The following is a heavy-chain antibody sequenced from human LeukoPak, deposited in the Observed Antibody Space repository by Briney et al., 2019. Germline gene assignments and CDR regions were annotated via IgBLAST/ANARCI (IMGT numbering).Heavy chain of an antibody. V-gene: IGHV4-59*01. CDR2: IYYSGST. D-gene: IGHD3-22*01. CDR3: ARDSYSLAYYYDSSGYRDAFDI. CDR1: GGSISSYY. Sequence: SETLSLTCTVSGGSISSYYWSWIRQPPGKGLEWIGYIYYSGSTNYHPSLKSRVTISVDTSKNQFSLKLSSVTAADTAVYYCARDSYSLAYYYDSSGYRDAFDIWGQGTMVTVSS. J-gene: IGHJ3*02.